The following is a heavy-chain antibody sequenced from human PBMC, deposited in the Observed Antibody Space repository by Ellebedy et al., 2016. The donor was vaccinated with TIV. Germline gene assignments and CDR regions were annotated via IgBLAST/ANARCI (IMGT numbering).Heavy chain of an antibody. J-gene: IGHJ5*02. CDR2: IYYSGST. V-gene: IGHV4-61*08. CDR3: ARRGAAKVDP. CDR1: GGSISSGGYY. Sequence: SETLSLXXPLSGGSISSGGYYWSWIRQPPGKGLEWIGYIYYSGSTNYNPSLKSRVTISVDTSKNQFSLKLSSVTAADTAVYYCARRGAAKVDPWGQGTLVTVSS. D-gene: IGHD2-15*01.